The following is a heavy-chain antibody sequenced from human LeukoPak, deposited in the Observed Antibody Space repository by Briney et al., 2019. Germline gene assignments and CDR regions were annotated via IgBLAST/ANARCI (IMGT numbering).Heavy chain of an antibody. V-gene: IGHV4-38-2*01. CDR1: GYSISSGYY. CDR3: ARRRDGYFDY. Sequence: PSETLSLTCAVSGYSISSGYYWGWIRQPPGKGLEWIGSIYHSGSTYYNPSLKSRVTISVDTSKNQFSLKLSSMTAADTAVYYCARRRDGYFDYWGQGTLVTVSS. D-gene: IGHD5-24*01. CDR2: IYHSGST. J-gene: IGHJ4*02.